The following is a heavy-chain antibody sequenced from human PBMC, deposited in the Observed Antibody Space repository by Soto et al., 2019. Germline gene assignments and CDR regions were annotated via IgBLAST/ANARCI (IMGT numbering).Heavy chain of an antibody. CDR1: GYTFTSYG. CDR3: TLACGGAPCYPGY. V-gene: IGHV1-18*01. J-gene: IGHJ4*02. CDR2: ISANNGKR. D-gene: IGHD2-21*01. Sequence: QLVQSGAAVKKPGASVKVSCKASGYTFTSYGISWVRQAPGQGLEWMGWISANNGKRSYSQNLQDRVTLTTDTSSSTASLELRSLRSDDTAVYYCTLACGGAPCYPGYWGQGTQVTVSS.